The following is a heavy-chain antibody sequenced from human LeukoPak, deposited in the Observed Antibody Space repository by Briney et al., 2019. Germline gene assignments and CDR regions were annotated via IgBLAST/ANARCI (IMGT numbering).Heavy chain of an antibody. V-gene: IGHV4-39*01. CDR3: ARLLVGATTHIDY. J-gene: IGHJ4*02. Sequence: PSETLSLTCTVSGGSITSSSYYWVWIRQPPGKGLEWIGSIYYSGSTYYNPSLKSRVTISVDTSKNQFSLKLSSVTAADTAVYYCARLLVGATTHIDYWGQGTLVTVSS. D-gene: IGHD1-26*01. CDR2: IYYSGST. CDR1: GGSITSSSYY.